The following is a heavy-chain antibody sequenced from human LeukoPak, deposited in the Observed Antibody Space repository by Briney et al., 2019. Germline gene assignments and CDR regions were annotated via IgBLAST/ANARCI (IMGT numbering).Heavy chain of an antibody. J-gene: IGHJ4*02. V-gene: IGHV3-21*01. CDR1: GFTFSNYN. CDR2: ISSSSSFI. D-gene: IGHD3-22*01. CDR3: TRGSSGYYY. Sequence: PGGSQRLSCAASGFTFSNYNMNWVRQAPGKGLEWVSSISSSSSFIYYADSVKGRFTISRDNAKNSLYLQMNSLRAEDTAVYYCTRGSSGYYYWGQGTLVTVSS.